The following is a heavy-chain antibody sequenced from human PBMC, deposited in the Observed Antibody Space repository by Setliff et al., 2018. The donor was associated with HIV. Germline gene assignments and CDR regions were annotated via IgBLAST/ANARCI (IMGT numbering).Heavy chain of an antibody. J-gene: IGHJ5*02. CDR2: ISDRGTT. Sequence: SETLSLTCTVSGGSISPYYWSWIRQPPGKGLEWIAWISDRGTTNYNPSLKSRVTLSVDTSKNQFSLSLTSVTSADTAVYYCARGGASSKYLDPWGQGTLVTVSS. V-gene: IGHV4-59*01. D-gene: IGHD2-15*01. CDR3: ARGGASSKYLDP. CDR1: GGSISPYY.